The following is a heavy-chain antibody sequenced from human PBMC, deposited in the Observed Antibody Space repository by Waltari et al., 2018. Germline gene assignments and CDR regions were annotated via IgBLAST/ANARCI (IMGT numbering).Heavy chain of an antibody. V-gene: IGHV3-72*01. CDR2: TKNRGNSHIT. D-gene: IGHD1-1*01. CDR1: GFTFTDHY. Sequence: EVQLVESGGGLVQPGGSLRLSCVGSGFTFTDHYMDWVRQAPGKGLEWVSRTKNRGNSHITDYAASVKGRFIGSRDYSKNSLYLQMNNLQTEDTAVYYCARDTATALDSWGQGTLVIVSS. CDR3: ARDTATALDS. J-gene: IGHJ5*01.